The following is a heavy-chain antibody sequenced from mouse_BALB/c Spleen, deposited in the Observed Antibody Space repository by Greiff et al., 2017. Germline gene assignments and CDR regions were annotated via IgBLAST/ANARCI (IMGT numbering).Heavy chain of an antibody. D-gene: IGHD2-4*01. CDR2: ISYDGSN. CDR3: ARADYDYDGFAY. CDR1: GYSITSGYY. J-gene: IGHJ3*01. Sequence: EVQLLQSGPGLVKPSQSLSLTCSVTGYSITSGYYWNWIRQFPGNKLEWMGYISYDGSNNYNPSLKNRISITRDTSKNQFFLKLNSVTTEDTATYYCARADYDYDGFAYWGQGTLVTVSA. V-gene: IGHV3-6*02.